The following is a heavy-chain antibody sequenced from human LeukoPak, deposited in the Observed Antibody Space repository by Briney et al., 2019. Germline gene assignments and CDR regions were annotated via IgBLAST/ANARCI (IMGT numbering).Heavy chain of an antibody. Sequence: PGGSLRLSCTVSGFSVSPSGTSWVRQAQGKGLQTISAISVDGESAYYADSVKGRFTISRDNSKNTLYLQMNSLRVEDTAVYYCVQGYSSGWYPHWGQGSLVSVSS. CDR2: ISVDGESA. CDR1: GFSVSPSG. J-gene: IGHJ4*02. D-gene: IGHD6-19*01. V-gene: IGHV3-23*01. CDR3: VQGYSSGWYPH.